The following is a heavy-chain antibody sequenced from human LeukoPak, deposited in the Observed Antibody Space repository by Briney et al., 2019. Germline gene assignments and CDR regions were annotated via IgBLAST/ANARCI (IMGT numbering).Heavy chain of an antibody. J-gene: IGHJ4*02. CDR3: ARDADDSSGYYYFDY. Sequence: ASVKVSCKAPGYTFTSYGISWVRQAPGQGLEWMGWISAYNGNTNYAQKLQGRVTMTTDTSTSTAYMELRSLRSDDTAVYYCARDADDSSGYYYFDYWGQGTLVTVSS. CDR1: GYTFTSYG. CDR2: ISAYNGNT. D-gene: IGHD3-22*01. V-gene: IGHV1-18*01.